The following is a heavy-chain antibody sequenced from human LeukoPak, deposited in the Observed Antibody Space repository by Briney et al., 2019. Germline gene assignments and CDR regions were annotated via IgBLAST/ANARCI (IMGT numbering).Heavy chain of an antibody. D-gene: IGHD3-10*01. V-gene: IGHV1-18*01. CDR3: ARPRGSGSYYLMDV. CDR1: GYTFTSYG. J-gene: IGHJ6*02. CDR2: ISAYNGNT. Sequence: ASVKVSCKASGYTFTSYGISWVRQAPGQGLEWMGWISAYNGNTNYAQKFQGRVTMTRNTSISTAYMELSSLRSEDTAVYYCARPRGSGSYYLMDVWGQGTTVTVSS.